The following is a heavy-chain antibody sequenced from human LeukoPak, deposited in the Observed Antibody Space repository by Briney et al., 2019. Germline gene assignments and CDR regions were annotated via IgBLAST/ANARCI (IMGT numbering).Heavy chain of an antibody. D-gene: IGHD3-10*01. V-gene: IGHV3-53*01. CDR1: GFTFSTYA. CDR2: IYSGGST. Sequence: PGRSMRLSCAASGFTFSTYAMHWVRQAPGKGLEWVSVIYSGGSTYYADSVKGRFTISRDNSKNTLYLQMNSLRAEDTAVYYCARETRYNDGSGRTDAFDIWGQGTMVTVSS. J-gene: IGHJ3*02. CDR3: ARETRYNDGSGRTDAFDI.